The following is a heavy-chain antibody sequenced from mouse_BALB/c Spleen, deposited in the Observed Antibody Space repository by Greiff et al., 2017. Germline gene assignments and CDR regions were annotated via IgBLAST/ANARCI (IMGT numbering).Heavy chain of an antibody. CDR2: IWAGGST. J-gene: IGHJ3*01. V-gene: IGHV2-9*02. D-gene: IGHD2-3*01. CDR3: ARDRDGPAWFAY. Sequence: QVQLQQSGPGLVAPSQSLSITCTVSGFSLTSYGVHWVRQPPGKGLEWLGVIWAGGSTNYNSALMSRLSISKDNSKSQVFLKMNSLQTDDTAMYYCARDRDGPAWFAYWGQGTLVTVSA. CDR1: GFSLTSYG.